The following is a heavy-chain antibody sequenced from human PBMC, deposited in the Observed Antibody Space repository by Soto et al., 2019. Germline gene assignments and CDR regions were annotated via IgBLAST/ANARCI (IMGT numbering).Heavy chain of an antibody. J-gene: IGHJ6*02. V-gene: IGHV4-59*08. CDR2: MGYNGFT. D-gene: IGHD3-10*01. CDR3: ARQGFGELHGLVDV. CDR1: GCPMNNYY. Sequence: PSETLSLTCTISGCPMNNYYCSWFRQPRGQGLEWIGYMGYNGFTRYNPSLRSRVAISLDTAKNQFSLNLSSVTAADTALYYCARQGFGELHGLVDVWGQGITVTVSS.